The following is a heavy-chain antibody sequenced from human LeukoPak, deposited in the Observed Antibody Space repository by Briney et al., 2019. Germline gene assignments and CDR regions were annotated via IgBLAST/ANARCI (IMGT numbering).Heavy chain of an antibody. D-gene: IGHD3-9*01. Sequence: ASVKVSCKASGYTFTCYGISWVRQAPGQGLEWMGWISAYNGNTNYAQKLQGRVTMTTDTSTSTAYMELRSLRSDDTAVYYCARVLRYYDILSKPFDYWGQGTLVTVSS. V-gene: IGHV1-18*01. CDR2: ISAYNGNT. CDR3: ARVLRYYDILSKPFDY. J-gene: IGHJ4*02. CDR1: GYTFTCYG.